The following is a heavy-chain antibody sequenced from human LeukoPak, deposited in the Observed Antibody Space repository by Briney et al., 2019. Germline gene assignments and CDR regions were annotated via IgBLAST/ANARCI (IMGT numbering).Heavy chain of an antibody. J-gene: IGHJ4*02. V-gene: IGHV3-23*01. D-gene: IGHD6-13*01. CDR3: AKGRGGISAACDY. CDR1: GFTFSSYA. CDR2: ISGSGGNT. Sequence: GGSLRLSCAASGFTFSSYAMSWVRQAPGKGLEWVSVISGSGGNTYYADSVKGRFTISRDNSKNTLYLQMNSLRAEDTAVYYCAKGRGGISAACDYWGQGTLVTVSS.